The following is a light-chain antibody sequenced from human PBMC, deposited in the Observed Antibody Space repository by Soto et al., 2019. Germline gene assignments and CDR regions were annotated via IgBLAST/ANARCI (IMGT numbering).Light chain of an antibody. J-gene: IGKJ1*01. Sequence: EIVLTQSPGTLSLSPGERVTLSCRASQSVSSSYLAWYQQKPGQAPRLLIYGASSRATGIPDRFSGSGSGTDFTLTISRLEPADSAVYYCQKYGASPWTFGQGPKVDIK. CDR3: QKYGASPWT. V-gene: IGKV3-20*01. CDR2: GAS. CDR1: QSVSSSY.